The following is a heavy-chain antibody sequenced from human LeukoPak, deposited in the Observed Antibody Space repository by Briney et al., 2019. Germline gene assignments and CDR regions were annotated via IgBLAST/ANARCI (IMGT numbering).Heavy chain of an antibody. Sequence: PGGSLRLSCVTSGFIFSDYSMNWVRQAPGKGLEWVSTMSTSVNYIYYADSVKGRFTISRDNAKKSLYLQMNSLTVEDTAVYHCARDAAKGLYTIVRGVVDYWGQGALVTVSS. J-gene: IGHJ4*02. V-gene: IGHV3-21*01. D-gene: IGHD3-10*01. CDR2: MSTSVNYI. CDR3: ARDAAKGLYTIVRGVVDY. CDR1: GFIFSDYS.